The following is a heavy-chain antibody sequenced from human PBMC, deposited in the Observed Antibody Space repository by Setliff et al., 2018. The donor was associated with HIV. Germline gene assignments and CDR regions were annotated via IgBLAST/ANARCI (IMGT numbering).Heavy chain of an antibody. V-gene: IGHV1-69*13. Sequence: SVKVSCKASGGTFSSYAISWVRQAPGQGLEWMGGIIPIFATADYAQKFQGRVTITADESTSTAYMELSSLRSEDTAVYYCARGREWLPVASYFDYWGQGTLVTVSS. CDR3: ARGREWLPVASYFDY. CDR2: IIPIFATA. CDR1: GGTFSSYA. J-gene: IGHJ4*02. D-gene: IGHD3-3*01.